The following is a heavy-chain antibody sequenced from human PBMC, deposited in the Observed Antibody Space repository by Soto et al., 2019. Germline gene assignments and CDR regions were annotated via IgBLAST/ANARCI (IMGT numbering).Heavy chain of an antibody. CDR2: IYDDGTYT. Sequence: GGSLRLSCAVSGFSFSTYTMSWVRQAPGKGLEWVSVIYDDGTYTNYADAVKGRFTITRDNSKNSLFLQMNGLRDEDTDVDYGARVDYGMDVWGQGTTVTVSS. CDR3: ARVDYGMDV. CDR1: GFSFSTYT. V-gene: IGHV3-21*01. J-gene: IGHJ6*02.